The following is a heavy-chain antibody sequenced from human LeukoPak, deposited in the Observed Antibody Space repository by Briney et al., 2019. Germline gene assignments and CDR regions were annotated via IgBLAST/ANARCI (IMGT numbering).Heavy chain of an antibody. Sequence: SVKVSCKASRGTFSSYAISWVRQAPGQGLEWMGGIIPIFGTANYAQKFQGRVTITADESTSTAYMELSSLGSEDTAVYYCARGLRGYSYNYWGQGTLVTVSS. CDR2: IIPIFGTA. J-gene: IGHJ4*02. CDR3: ARGLRGYSYNY. CDR1: RGTFSSYA. V-gene: IGHV1-69*01. D-gene: IGHD5-18*01.